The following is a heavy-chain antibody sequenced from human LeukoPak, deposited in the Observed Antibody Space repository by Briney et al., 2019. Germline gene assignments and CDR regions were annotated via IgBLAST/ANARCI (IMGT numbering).Heavy chain of an antibody. CDR1: GGSISSSSYY. D-gene: IGHD3-22*01. V-gene: IGHV4-39*07. CDR3: ARDPGTITMIVPSFDY. CDR2: IYYSGST. Sequence: PSETLSLTCTVSGGSISSSSYYWGWIRQPPGKGLEWIGSIYYSGSTYYNPSLKSRVTISVDTSKNQFSLKLSSVTAADTAVYYCARDPGTITMIVPSFDYWGQGTLVTVSS. J-gene: IGHJ4*02.